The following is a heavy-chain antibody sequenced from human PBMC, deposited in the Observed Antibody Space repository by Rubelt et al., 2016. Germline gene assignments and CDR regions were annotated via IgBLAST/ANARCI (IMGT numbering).Heavy chain of an antibody. CDR1: GGSFSGYY. V-gene: IGHV4-34*01. J-gene: IGHJ5*02. CDR2: INHSGST. Sequence: QLQLQESGPGLLKPSETLSLTCAVYGGSFSGYYWSWIRQPPGKGLEWIGEINHSGSTNYNPSLKSRVTISVDTSKNQFSLSRGSVTAADTAVYDCARHQSCGGGVCSTGRWFDPWGQGTLVTVSS. CDR3: ARHQSCGGGVCSTGRWFDP. D-gene: IGHD2-8*02.